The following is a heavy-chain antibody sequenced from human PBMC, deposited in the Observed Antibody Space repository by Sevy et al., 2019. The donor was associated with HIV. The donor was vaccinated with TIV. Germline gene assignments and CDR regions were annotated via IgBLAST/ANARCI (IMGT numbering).Heavy chain of an antibody. V-gene: IGHV4-4*07. Sequence: SETLSLTCTVSGDSISSYYWSWIRQPAGKGLEWIGRIYTSGSTNYNPSLKSRVTMSVDTSKNQFSPKLSSVTAADTAVYYCASAEVGRGAFDIWGQGTMVTVSS. D-gene: IGHD1-26*01. CDR2: IYTSGST. CDR3: ASAEVGRGAFDI. CDR1: GDSISSYY. J-gene: IGHJ3*02.